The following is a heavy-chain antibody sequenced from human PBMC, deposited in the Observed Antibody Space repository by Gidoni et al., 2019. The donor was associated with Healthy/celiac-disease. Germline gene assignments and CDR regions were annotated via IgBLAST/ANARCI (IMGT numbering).Heavy chain of an antibody. D-gene: IGHD4-17*01. V-gene: IGHV3-23*01. CDR3: AKDTYGDYSYFDY. J-gene: IGHJ4*02. Sequence: EVQLLESGGGLVQPGGSLRLSCAASGFTFSSDAMSWVRQAPGKGLEWVSAISGSGGSTYYADSVKGRFTISRDNSKNTLYLQMNSLRAEDTAVYYCAKDTYGDYSYFDYWGQGTLVTVSS. CDR1: GFTFSSDA. CDR2: ISGSGGST.